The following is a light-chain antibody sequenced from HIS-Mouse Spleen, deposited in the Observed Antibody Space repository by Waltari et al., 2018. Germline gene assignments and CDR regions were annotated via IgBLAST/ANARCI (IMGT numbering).Light chain of an antibody. CDR3: CSYAGSSTWV. Sequence: QSALTQPASVSGSPGQSRTLPCTGTSSDVVRYNPFSWYQQHPGKAPKLMIYEGSKRPSGVSNRFSGSKSGNTASLTISGLQAEDEADYYCCSYAGSSTWVFGGGTKLTVL. J-gene: IGLJ3*02. CDR1: SSDVVRYNP. CDR2: EGS. V-gene: IGLV2-23*01.